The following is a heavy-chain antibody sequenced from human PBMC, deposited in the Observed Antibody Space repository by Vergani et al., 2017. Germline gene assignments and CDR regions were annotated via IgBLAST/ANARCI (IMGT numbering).Heavy chain of an antibody. CDR2: ISSSGSTI. V-gene: IGHV3-11*01. D-gene: IGHD3-3*01. J-gene: IGHJ6*02. Sequence: VQLVESGGGLVQPGGSLRLSCAASGFTFSDYYMSWIRQAPGKGLEWVSYISSSGSTIYYADSVKGRFTISRDNAKNSLYLQMNSLRAEDTAVYYCASWASGLEWFMDYYGMDVWGQGTTVTVSS. CDR3: ASWASGLEWFMDYYGMDV. CDR1: GFTFSDYY.